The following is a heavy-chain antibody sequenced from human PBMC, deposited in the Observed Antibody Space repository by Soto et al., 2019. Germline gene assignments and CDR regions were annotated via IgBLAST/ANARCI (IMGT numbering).Heavy chain of an antibody. CDR2: ISGSGGST. V-gene: IGHV3-23*01. CDR1: GFTSSSYA. Sequence: GGSLRLSCAASGFTSSSYAMSRVRQAPGKGLEWVSAISGSGGSTYYADSVKGRFTISRDNSKNTLYLQMNSLRAEDTAVYYCAEDTQYDFWSGYPPPYFDYWGQGTLVTVSS. J-gene: IGHJ4*02. D-gene: IGHD3-3*01. CDR3: AEDTQYDFWSGYPPPYFDY.